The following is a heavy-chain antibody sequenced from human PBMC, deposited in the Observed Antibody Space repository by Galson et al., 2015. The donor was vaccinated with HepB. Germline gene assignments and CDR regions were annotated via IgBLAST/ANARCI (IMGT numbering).Heavy chain of an antibody. CDR1: GYSFTSYW. V-gene: IGHV5-51*01. J-gene: IGHJ3*02. CDR2: IYPGDSDT. D-gene: IGHD3-10*01. CDR3: ARLTGNCYGSGSYDRPCPYDAFDI. Sequence: QSGAEVKKPGESLKISCKGSGYSFTSYWIGWVRQMPGKGLEWMGIIYPGDSDTRYSPSFQGQVTISADKSISTAYLQWSSLKASDTAMYYCARLTGNCYGSGSYDRPCPYDAFDIWGQGTMVTVSS.